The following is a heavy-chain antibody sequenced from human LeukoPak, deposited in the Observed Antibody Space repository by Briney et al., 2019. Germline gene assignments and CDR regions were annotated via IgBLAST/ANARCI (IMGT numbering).Heavy chain of an antibody. CDR1: GGSISSGGYY. CDR2: IYYSGST. Sequence: SQTLSLTCTVSGGSISSGGYYWSWIRQHPGKGLEWIGYIYYSGSTYYNPSLKSRATISVDTSKNQFSLKLSSVTAADTAVYYCARYRESNYVPNFDYWGQGTLVTVSS. J-gene: IGHJ4*02. CDR3: ARYRESNYVPNFDY. D-gene: IGHD4-11*01. V-gene: IGHV4-31*03.